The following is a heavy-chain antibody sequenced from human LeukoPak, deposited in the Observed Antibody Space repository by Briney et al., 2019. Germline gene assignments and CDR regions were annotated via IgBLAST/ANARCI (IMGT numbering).Heavy chain of an antibody. Sequence: GRSLRLSCAASGFTFSSYSMTWVRQAPGKGLDWVANIKQDGSEKYYVDSVKGRFTISRDNAKNSLYLQMNSLRAEDTAVYYCARGVYRNIEYYYYMDVWGKGTTVTVSS. CDR3: ARGVYRNIEYYYYMDV. V-gene: IGHV3-7*01. CDR2: IKQDGSEK. CDR1: GFTFSSYS. J-gene: IGHJ6*03. D-gene: IGHD1-14*01.